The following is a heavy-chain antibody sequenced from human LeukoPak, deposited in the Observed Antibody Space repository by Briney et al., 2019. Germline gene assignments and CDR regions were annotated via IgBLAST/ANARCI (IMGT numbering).Heavy chain of an antibody. CDR3: ARDAGNSGYGMDV. Sequence: GGSLRLSCAASGFTLSSYSMNWVRQAPGKGLEWISHITWSGSTISYADSVKGRFTISRDSAKNSLYLQMSSLRDEDTAVYYCARDAGNSGYGMDVWGQGTTVTVSS. CDR1: GFTLSSYS. D-gene: IGHD6-19*01. J-gene: IGHJ6*02. V-gene: IGHV3-48*02. CDR2: ITWSGSTI.